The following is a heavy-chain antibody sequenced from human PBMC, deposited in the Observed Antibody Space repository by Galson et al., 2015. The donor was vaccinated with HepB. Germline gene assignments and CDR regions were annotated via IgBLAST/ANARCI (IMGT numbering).Heavy chain of an antibody. CDR1: GFIFTDAW. CDR3: AKDCYTFPHPDY. V-gene: IGHV3-23*01. Sequence: SLRLSCAASGFIFTDAWMNWVRQAPGKGLEWVSAISGSGGSTYYADSVKGRFTISRDNSKNTLYLQMNSLRAEDTAVYYCAKDCYTFPHPDYWGQGTLVTVSS. D-gene: IGHD2-15*01. CDR2: ISGSGGST. J-gene: IGHJ4*02.